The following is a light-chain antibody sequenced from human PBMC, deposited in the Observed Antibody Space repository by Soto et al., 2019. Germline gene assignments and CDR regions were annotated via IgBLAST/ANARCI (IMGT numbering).Light chain of an antibody. CDR2: GNS. V-gene: IGLV1-40*01. J-gene: IGLJ1*01. CDR1: SSNIGAGYD. CDR3: QSYDSSLSGFYV. Sequence: QSVLSQPPSVSGAPGQSVTISCTGSSSNIGAGYDVHWYHQLPGTAPKLLIYGNSNRPSGVPDRFSGSKSGTSASLAITGLQAEDEADYYCQSYDSSLSGFYVFGTGTKVTVL.